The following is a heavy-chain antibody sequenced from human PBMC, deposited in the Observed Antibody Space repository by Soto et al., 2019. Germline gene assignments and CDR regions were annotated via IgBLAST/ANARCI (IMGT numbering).Heavy chain of an antibody. CDR2: IRSKANTYAT. Sequence: EVQLVESGGGLVQPGGSLKLSCAASGFTFSGSAIHWVRQASGKGLEWVGRIRSKANTYATANAASVKGRFTISRDNSKNTLYLQMNSLRAEDTAVYYCAKFEHYDYIWGSYRFFDYWGQGTLVTVSS. D-gene: IGHD3-16*02. CDR3: AKFEHYDYIWGSYRFFDY. J-gene: IGHJ4*02. CDR1: GFTFSGSA. V-gene: IGHV3-73*02.